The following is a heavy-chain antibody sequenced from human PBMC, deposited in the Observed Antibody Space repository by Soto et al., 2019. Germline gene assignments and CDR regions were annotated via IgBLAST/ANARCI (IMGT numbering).Heavy chain of an antibody. CDR2: IIPIFGTA. CDR1: GGTFSSYA. V-gene: IGHV1-69*01. J-gene: IGHJ6*02. Sequence: QVQLVQSGAEVKKPGSSVKVSCKASGGTFSSYAISWVRQAPGQGLEWMGGIIPIFGTANYAQKCQGRVTITADESTSTANMELSSLRTEDTAVYYCARDPAPRDGSGRGGMDVWGQGTTVTVYS. D-gene: IGHD3-10*01. CDR3: ARDPAPRDGSGRGGMDV.